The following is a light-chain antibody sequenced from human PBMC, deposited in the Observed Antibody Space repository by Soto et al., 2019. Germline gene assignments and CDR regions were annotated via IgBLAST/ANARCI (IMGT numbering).Light chain of an antibody. V-gene: IGLV1-40*01. J-gene: IGLJ2*01. CDR3: QSYDSTLSGSSVV. Sequence: QSVLTQPPSVSGAPGQRVTISCSGSSSNIGAGYDVQWYEQLPGKAPTLLISGDNNRPSGVPDRFSASKSGTSASLTITGLQDDDEADYYCQSYDSTLSGSSVVFGGGTKLTVL. CDR1: SSNIGAGYD. CDR2: GDN.